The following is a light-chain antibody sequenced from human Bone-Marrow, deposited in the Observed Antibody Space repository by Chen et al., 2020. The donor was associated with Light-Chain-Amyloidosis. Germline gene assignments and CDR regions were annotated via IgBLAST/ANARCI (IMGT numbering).Light chain of an antibody. CDR1: NIGSTS. Sequence: SYVLTQPSSVSVAPGQTATIACGGNNIGSTSVHWYQQTPGQAPLLVVYDDSDRPSGIPERFSGPKPGDPGPLALRGVEAGDGADVCCQGLDWSSDRPVVGGGTQLAVL. CDR3: QGLDWSSDRPV. J-gene: IGLJ3*02. CDR2: DDS. V-gene: IGLV3-21*02.